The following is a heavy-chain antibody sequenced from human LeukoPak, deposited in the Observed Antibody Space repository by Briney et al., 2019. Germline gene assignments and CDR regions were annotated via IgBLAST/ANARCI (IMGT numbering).Heavy chain of an antibody. V-gene: IGHV4-31*03. CDR1: GGSISSGGYY. CDR3: AFYDSNYYGMDV. D-gene: IGHD3-22*01. J-gene: IGHJ6*02. Sequence: SETLSLTCTVSGGSISSGGYYWSWIRQYPGKGLEWIGYIYYSGSTYYNPSLKSRVTISVDTSKNQFSLKLSSVTAADTAVYYCAFYDSNYYGMDVWGQGTTVTVSS. CDR2: IYYSGST.